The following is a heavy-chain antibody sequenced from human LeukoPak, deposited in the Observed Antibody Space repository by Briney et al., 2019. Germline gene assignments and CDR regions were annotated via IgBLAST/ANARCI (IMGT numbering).Heavy chain of an antibody. CDR2: IFHSGNT. Sequence: SETLSLTCDVSGGSRINAGWWSWVRQPPGKGLEWIGEIFHSGNTKYNPSLESRVTISVDKSNHQFTLEMKSVTAADTAIYYCARDLGYYYGLDIWSRGTTVTVSS. D-gene: IGHD3-16*01. CDR1: GGSRINAGW. CDR3: ARDLGYYYGLDI. V-gene: IGHV4-4*02. J-gene: IGHJ6*02.